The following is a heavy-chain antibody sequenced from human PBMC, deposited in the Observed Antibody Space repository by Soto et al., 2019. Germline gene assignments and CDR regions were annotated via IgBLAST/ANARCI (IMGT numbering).Heavy chain of an antibody. CDR3: ARDRRYSSSSQSFDY. CDR2: IYYSGST. V-gene: IGHV4-59*01. D-gene: IGHD6-6*01. CDR1: GASIRSYY. J-gene: IGHJ4*02. Sequence: SETLSLTCCFSGASIRSYYWSWIRQPPGQGLEWIGYIYYSGSTNYNPSLKSRVSISVDMSKNQFSLKLTSMTAADTAVYYCARDRRYSSSSQSFDYWGQGALVTSPQ.